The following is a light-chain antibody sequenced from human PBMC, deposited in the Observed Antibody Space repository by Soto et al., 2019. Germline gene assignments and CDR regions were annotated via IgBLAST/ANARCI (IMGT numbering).Light chain of an antibody. CDR1: SSDVGGYNY. V-gene: IGLV2-14*01. CDR3: FSYTSSSTSYV. CDR2: EVS. J-gene: IGLJ1*01. Sequence: QSVLTQPASVSGSPGQSITISCTGTSSDVGGYNYVAWYQQHPGKVPRLMIYEVSNRPSGVSNRFSGSKSGSTASLTISGLQAEEEADYYCFSYTSSSTSYVFGTGTKVNVL.